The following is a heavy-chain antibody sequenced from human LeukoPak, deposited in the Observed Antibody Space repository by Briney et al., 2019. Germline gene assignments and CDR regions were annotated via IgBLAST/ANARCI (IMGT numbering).Heavy chain of an antibody. V-gene: IGHV1-46*01. Sequence: ASVKVSCKASGYTFTTYHMHWVRQAPGQGLEWMGIINPSGGSTNYAQEFQGRVTITRDTSASTAYMELSSLRSEDMAVYYCARDRYDSSGYYYYYYMDVWGKGTTVTVSS. CDR3: ARDRYDSSGYYYYYYMDV. CDR1: GYTFTTYH. D-gene: IGHD3-22*01. CDR2: INPSGGST. J-gene: IGHJ6*03.